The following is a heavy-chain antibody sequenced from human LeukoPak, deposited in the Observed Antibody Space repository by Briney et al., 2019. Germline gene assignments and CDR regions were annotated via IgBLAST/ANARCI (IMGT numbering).Heavy chain of an antibody. J-gene: IGHJ1*01. CDR2: YYCRTKWYN. Sequence: SQTLSLTCAISGYSVSSNSAAWNWIRPSPSIGLEWLGRYYCRTKWYNAYAVSVKSRILINPDTSKNQFSLQLNSVTPEDTAVYYCARDSSSWYVYFQHWGQGTLVTVSS. V-gene: IGHV6-1*01. D-gene: IGHD6-13*01. CDR1: GYSVSSNSAA. CDR3: ARDSSSWYVYFQH.